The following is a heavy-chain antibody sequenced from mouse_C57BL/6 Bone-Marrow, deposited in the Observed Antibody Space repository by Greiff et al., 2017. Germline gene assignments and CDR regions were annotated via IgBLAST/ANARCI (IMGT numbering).Heavy chain of an antibody. D-gene: IGHD2-4*01. CDR1: GYSITSGYD. J-gene: IGHJ3*01. CDR3: AIGYDFAWFAY. Sequence: EVQLVESGPGMVKPSQSLSLTCTVTGYSITSGYDWHWIRHFPGNKLEWMGYISYSGSTNYNPSLKSRISITHDTSKHHFFLKLNSVTTEDTATXYCAIGYDFAWFAYWGQGTLVTVSA. CDR2: ISYSGST. V-gene: IGHV3-1*01.